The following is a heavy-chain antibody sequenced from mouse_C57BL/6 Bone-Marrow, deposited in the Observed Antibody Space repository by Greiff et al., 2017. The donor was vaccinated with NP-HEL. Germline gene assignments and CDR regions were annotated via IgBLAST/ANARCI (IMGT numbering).Heavy chain of an antibody. CDR1: GYTFTDYE. Sequence: QVQLQPSGAELVRPGASVTLSCKASGYTFTDYEMHWVKQTPVHGLEWIGAIDPETGGTAYNQKFKGKAILTADKSSSTAYMELRSLTSEDSAVYYCTRSRYYGSSPWFAYWGQGTLVTVSA. J-gene: IGHJ3*01. V-gene: IGHV1-15*01. D-gene: IGHD1-1*01. CDR2: IDPETGGT. CDR3: TRSRYYGSSPWFAY.